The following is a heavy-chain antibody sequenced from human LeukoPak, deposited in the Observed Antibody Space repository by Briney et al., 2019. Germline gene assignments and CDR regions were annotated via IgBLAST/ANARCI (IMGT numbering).Heavy chain of an antibody. J-gene: IGHJ4*02. Sequence: GGSLRLSCAASGFTFSNYAMSWVRQAPGKGLEWVSGISGSGDSTYYADTVKGRFTISRDNSKNTLYLQMNSLRAEDTAVYYCVRAEGQSFDYWGQGTLVTVSS. D-gene: IGHD6-19*01. CDR3: VRAEGQSFDY. CDR2: ISGSGDST. V-gene: IGHV3-23*01. CDR1: GFTFSNYA.